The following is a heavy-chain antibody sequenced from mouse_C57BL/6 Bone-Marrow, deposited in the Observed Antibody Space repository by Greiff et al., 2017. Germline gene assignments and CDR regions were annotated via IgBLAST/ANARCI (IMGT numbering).Heavy chain of an antibody. Sequence: EVKLMESGAELVKPGASVKLSCTASGFNIKDTYMHWVKQRPEQGLEWIGRIDPANGNTKYDPKFQGKATITADTSSNTAYLQLSSLTSEDTAVYYCARGYDDVYYAMDYWGQGTSVTVSS. CDR2: IDPANGNT. J-gene: IGHJ4*01. V-gene: IGHV14-3*02. CDR3: ARGYDDVYYAMDY. D-gene: IGHD2-14*01. CDR1: GFNIKDTY.